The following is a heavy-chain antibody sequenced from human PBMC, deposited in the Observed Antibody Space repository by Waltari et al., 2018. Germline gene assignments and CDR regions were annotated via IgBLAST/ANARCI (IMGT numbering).Heavy chain of an antibody. CDR1: GGTFSSYA. CDR3: ARDMYSSGWYTGY. Sequence: QVQLVQSGAEVKKPGSSVKVSCKASGGTFSSYAISWVRQAPGQGLEWMGGVIPIFVTANYAQKLQGRVTITADESTSTAYMELSSLRSEDTAVYYCARDMYSSGWYTGYWGQGTLVTVSS. D-gene: IGHD6-19*01. CDR2: VIPIFVTA. V-gene: IGHV1-69*01. J-gene: IGHJ4*02.